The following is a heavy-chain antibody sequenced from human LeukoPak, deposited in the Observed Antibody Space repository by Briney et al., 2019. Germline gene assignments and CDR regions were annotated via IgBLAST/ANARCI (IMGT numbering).Heavy chain of an antibody. CDR2: IYYSGST. D-gene: IGHD3-10*01. Sequence: SETLSLTCTVSGVSISSYYWSWIRQPPGKGLEWIGYIYYSGSTNYNPSLKSRVTISVDTSKNQFSLKLSSVTAADTAVYYCARGPFRGFDYWGQGTLVTVSS. V-gene: IGHV4-59*01. CDR1: GVSISSYY. J-gene: IGHJ4*02. CDR3: ARGPFRGFDY.